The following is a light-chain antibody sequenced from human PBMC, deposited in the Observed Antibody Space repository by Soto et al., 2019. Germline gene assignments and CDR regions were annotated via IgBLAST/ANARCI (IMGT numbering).Light chain of an antibody. V-gene: IGKV1-5*01. J-gene: IGKJ1*01. CDR1: QSISRW. CDR3: QQYNSYSPWT. Sequence: DIQMTQSPSTLSASVGDRVTITCRASQSISRWLAWHQQKPGKAPRLLIYDASNLQRGVPSRFSGSGSGTEFTLTISSLQPDDFATYYCQQYNSYSPWTFGQGTKVEIK. CDR2: DAS.